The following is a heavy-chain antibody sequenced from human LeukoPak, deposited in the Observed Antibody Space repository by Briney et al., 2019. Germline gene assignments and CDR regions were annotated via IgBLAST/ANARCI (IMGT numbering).Heavy chain of an antibody. CDR3: ARIYCSSTSCNGEGFDP. J-gene: IGHJ5*02. V-gene: IGHV4-39*01. D-gene: IGHD2-2*01. CDR1: GGSISSSSYY. Sequence: SETLSLTCTVSGGSISSSSYYWGWIRQPPGKGLEWIGSIYYSVSTYYNPSLKVRVTISVDTSKNQFSLKLSSVTAADTAVYYCARIYCSSTSCNGEGFDPWGQGTLVTVSS. CDR2: IYYSVST.